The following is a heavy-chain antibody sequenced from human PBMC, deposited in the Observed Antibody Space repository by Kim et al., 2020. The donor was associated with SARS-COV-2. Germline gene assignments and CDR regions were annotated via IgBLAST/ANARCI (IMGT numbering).Heavy chain of an antibody. Sequence: GGSLRLSCAASGFTFSSYGMHWVRQAPGKGLEWVAVISYDGSNKYYADSVKGRFTISRDNSKNTLYLQMNSLRAEDTAVYYCAKAPLGVLRYWGQGTLVTVSS. D-gene: IGHD2-15*01. CDR3: AKAPLGVLRY. CDR2: ISYDGSNK. CDR1: GFTFSSYG. V-gene: IGHV3-30*18. J-gene: IGHJ4*02.